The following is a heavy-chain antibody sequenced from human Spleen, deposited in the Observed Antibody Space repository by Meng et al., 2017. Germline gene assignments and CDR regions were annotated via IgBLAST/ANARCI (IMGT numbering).Heavy chain of an antibody. V-gene: IGHV3-7*03. J-gene: IGHJ4*02. D-gene: IGHD4-17*01. CDR2: IKEDGSEQ. Sequence: GESLKISCEASGFMFGSYWMSWVRQAPGKGLEWVANIKEDGSEQNYADSVKGRFTISRDNAKNSLYLQMNSLRAEDTALYYCASLYGDYWGQGTLVTVSS. CDR1: GFMFGSYW. CDR3: ASLYGDY.